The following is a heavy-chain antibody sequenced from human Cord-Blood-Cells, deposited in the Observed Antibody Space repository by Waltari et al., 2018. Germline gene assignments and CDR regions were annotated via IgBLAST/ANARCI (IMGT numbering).Heavy chain of an antibody. CDR3: ARSNYDSSGYYDY. CDR1: GGSISSYY. V-gene: IGHV4-59*01. J-gene: IGHJ4*02. CDR2: IYYSGST. D-gene: IGHD3-22*01. Sequence: QVQLQESGPGLVKPSETLSLTCTVSGGSISSYYWSCIRQPPGKGLEWIGYIYYSGSTNYNPSLKSRVTISVDTSKNQFSLKLSSVTAADTAVYYCARSNYDSSGYYDYWGQGTLVTVSS.